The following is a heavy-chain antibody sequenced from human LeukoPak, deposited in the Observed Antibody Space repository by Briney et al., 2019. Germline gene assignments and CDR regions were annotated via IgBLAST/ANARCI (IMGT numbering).Heavy chain of an antibody. CDR2: VYYSGSA. V-gene: IGHV4-59*12. CDR1: CGSIRNYY. J-gene: IGHJ6*02. CDR3: SRGTLDYYYYGMDV. Sequence: SSETLSLTWSVSCGSIRNYYWSWIRQPPGKGLEWIGHVYYSGSANYNPPLKSRVIISVDTSKDQFSLNLSSVTAADTAVYYCSRGTLDYYYYGMDVWGRGTTVTVSS.